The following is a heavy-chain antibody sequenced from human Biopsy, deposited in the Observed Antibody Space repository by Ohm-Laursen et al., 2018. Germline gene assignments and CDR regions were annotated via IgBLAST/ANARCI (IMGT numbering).Heavy chain of an antibody. V-gene: IGHV3-21*01. Sequence: SLRLSCAASGFTFSPYTMTWVRQAPGKGLEWVSSISSSGNFMYYTDSVKGRFTISRDNAKNSLYLQMNSLRAEDTALYYCARIFLVGVTPGYGMDVWGQGTTATVSS. J-gene: IGHJ6*02. CDR3: ARIFLVGVTPGYGMDV. D-gene: IGHD1-26*01. CDR2: ISSSGNFM. CDR1: GFTFSPYT.